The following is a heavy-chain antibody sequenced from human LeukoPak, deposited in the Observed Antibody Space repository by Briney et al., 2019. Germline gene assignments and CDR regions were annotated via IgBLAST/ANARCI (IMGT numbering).Heavy chain of an antibody. D-gene: IGHD2-2*01. J-gene: IGHJ3*02. V-gene: IGHV1-24*01. CDR1: GYTLTELS. Sequence: ASVKVSCKVSGYTLTELSMHWVRQAPGKGLEWMGGFDPEDGETIYAQKFQGRVTMAEDTSTDTAYMELSSLRSEDTAVYYCATYTSCYYACAFDIWGQGTMVTVPS. CDR3: ATYTSCYYACAFDI. CDR2: FDPEDGET.